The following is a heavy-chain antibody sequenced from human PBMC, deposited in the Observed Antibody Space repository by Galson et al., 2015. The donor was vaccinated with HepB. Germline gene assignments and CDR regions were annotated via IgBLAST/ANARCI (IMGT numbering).Heavy chain of an antibody. J-gene: IGHJ4*02. D-gene: IGHD4-17*01. CDR1: GYNFTSHW. V-gene: IGHV5-51*01. CDR2: VYPGDSDT. Sequence: QSGAEVKKPGESLKISCKGSGYNFTSHWIAWVRQMPGKCLQWMGTVYPGDSDTRYSPSFQGQVTISADKSLSTAYLQWSSLKASDTARYYCARHSTMTAVFDLADFWGQGTLVTVSS. CDR3: ARHSTMTAVFDLADF.